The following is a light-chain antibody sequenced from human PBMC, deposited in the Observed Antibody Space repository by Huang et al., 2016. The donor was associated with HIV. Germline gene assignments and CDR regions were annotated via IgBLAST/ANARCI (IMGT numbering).Light chain of an antibody. CDR2: GAS. CDR1: AGVSNN. J-gene: IGKJ1*01. CDR3: QQYNNWPPWT. Sequence: IVMTQSPATLSVSPGELATLSCRASAGVSNNVAWYQQRPGQTPRLLIHGASTRHTGIPAKFSGRGSGTEFTLTITSLQPEDSAVYYCQQYNNWPPWTFGPGTQVEI. V-gene: IGKV3D-15*01.